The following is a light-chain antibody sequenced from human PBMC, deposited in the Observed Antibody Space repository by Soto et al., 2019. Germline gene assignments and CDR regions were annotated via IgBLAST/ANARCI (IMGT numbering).Light chain of an antibody. CDR1: SSNIGSNT. J-gene: IGLJ2*01. Sequence: QPVLTQPPSASGTPGQRVTISCSGSSSNIGSNTVNWYQQLPGTAPKLLIYTNDQRPSGVPDRFSASKSGTSAFLAISGLQSEDEADYYCAAWDDSPSGVVFGGGTKLTVL. V-gene: IGLV1-44*01. CDR3: AAWDDSPSGVV. CDR2: TND.